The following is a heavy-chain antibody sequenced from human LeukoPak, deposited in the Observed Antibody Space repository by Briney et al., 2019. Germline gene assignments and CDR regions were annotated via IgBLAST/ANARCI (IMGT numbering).Heavy chain of an antibody. CDR1: GYTFTSYG. V-gene: IGHV1-18*01. CDR2: ISAYNGNT. Sequence: ASVKVSCKASGYTFTSYGISWVRQAPGQGLEWMGWISAYNGNTNYVQKLQGRVTMTTDTSTSTAYMELGSLRSDDTAVYYCARDPSSSGSSWYGVTRNYYYYMDVWGKGTTVTVSS. D-gene: IGHD6-13*01. J-gene: IGHJ6*03. CDR3: ARDPSSSGSSWYGVTRNYYYYMDV.